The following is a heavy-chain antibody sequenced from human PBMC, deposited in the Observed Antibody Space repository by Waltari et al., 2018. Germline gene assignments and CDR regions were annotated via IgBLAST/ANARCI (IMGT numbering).Heavy chain of an antibody. CDR1: GGTISTYY. CDR3: AREVGGSRWFDP. V-gene: IGHV4-4*07. Sequence: QVQLQESGPGLVTTSETLSLTCTVAGGTISTYYWTWIRQPAGKGLEWIGRINTGGNTNHNPSLKSRVTMSVDTSKNQFSLTLSSVTAADTAVYYCAREVGGSRWFDPWGQGTLVTVSS. J-gene: IGHJ5*02. D-gene: IGHD3-16*01. CDR2: INTGGNT.